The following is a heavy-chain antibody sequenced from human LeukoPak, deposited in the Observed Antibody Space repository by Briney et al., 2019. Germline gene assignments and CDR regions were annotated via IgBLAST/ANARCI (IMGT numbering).Heavy chain of an antibody. CDR2: ITNSGDSA. V-gene: IGHV3-23*01. D-gene: IGHD2-15*01. J-gene: IGHJ4*02. CDR1: GFTFSNDA. Sequence: GGSLRLSCGASGFTFSNDAMSWVRQAPGKGLGWVSFITNSGDSAYYADSVKGRFTVSRDNSKNTLYLQMNRLRAEATAVYYCVKGRSGTSSYDYWGQGTLVTVSS. CDR3: VKGRSGTSSYDY.